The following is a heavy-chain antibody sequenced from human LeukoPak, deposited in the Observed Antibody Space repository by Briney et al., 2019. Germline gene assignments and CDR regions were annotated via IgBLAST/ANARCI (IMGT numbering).Heavy chain of an antibody. J-gene: IGHJ5*02. CDR1: GYTFPNYG. CDR2: INAYNGNT. CDR3: AREGDKCSGGSCYFWFDP. D-gene: IGHD2-15*01. V-gene: IGHV1-18*01. Sequence: ASVTDSCMASGYTFPNYGISWVRPAPGQGLAWMGWINAYNGNTNYAQKLQGRVTMTTDTSTSTAYMELRSLRSDDTAVYYCAREGDKCSGGSCYFWFDPWGQGTLVTVSS.